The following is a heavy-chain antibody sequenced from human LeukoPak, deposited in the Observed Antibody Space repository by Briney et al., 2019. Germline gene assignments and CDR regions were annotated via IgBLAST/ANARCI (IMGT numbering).Heavy chain of an antibody. D-gene: IGHD3-10*01. CDR1: GFTFDNFA. J-gene: IGHJ4*02. Sequence: GGSLRLFCAPSGFTFDNFAMTWVRQAPGEGLECVSEITGSGGSTYYADSVKVRFTISRDNSKNTLYLQMNSLRAEDTAIYYCARELFDFDYWGQRTLVTVSS. V-gene: IGHV3-23*01. CDR2: ITGSGGST. CDR3: ARELFDFDY.